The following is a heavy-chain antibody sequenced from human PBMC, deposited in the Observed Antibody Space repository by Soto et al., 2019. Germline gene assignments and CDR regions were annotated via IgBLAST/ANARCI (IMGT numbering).Heavy chain of an antibody. J-gene: IGHJ5*02. Sequence: GGSLSLSCAASGFTFSSYAMRWVRQAPGKGLEWVSAISGSGGSTYYADSVKGRFTISRDNSKNTLYLQMNSLRAEDTAVYYCATHRVPAAMKIPFDPWGQGTLVTVSS. V-gene: IGHV3-23*01. CDR2: ISGSGGST. D-gene: IGHD2-2*01. CDR3: ATHRVPAAMKIPFDP. CDR1: GFTFSSYA.